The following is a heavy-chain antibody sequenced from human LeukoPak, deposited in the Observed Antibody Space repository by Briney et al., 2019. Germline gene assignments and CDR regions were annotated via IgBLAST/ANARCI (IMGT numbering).Heavy chain of an antibody. CDR1: GFTFSTYG. V-gene: IGHV3-74*01. Sequence: GGSLRLSCAASGFTFSTYGMHWVRRAPGKGLVWVSRLNTDGSTTDYADSVKGRFSISRDNAKNTLYLQMNSLRVEDTAVYYCARDQVLWWKPVGNFDLWGRGTLVTVSS. CDR3: ARDQVLWWKPVGNFDL. CDR2: LNTDGSTT. J-gene: IGHJ2*01. D-gene: IGHD2-21*01.